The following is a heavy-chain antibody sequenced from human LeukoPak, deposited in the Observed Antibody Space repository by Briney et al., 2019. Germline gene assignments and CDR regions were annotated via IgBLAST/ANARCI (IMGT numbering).Heavy chain of an antibody. CDR1: GGSISSGSYY. CDR2: IYTSGST. Sequence: SETLSLTCTVSGGSISSGSYYWSWIRQPAGKGLEWIGRIYTSGSTNYNPSLKSRVTISVDASKNQFSLKLSSVTAADTAVYYCARDSEYYFDYWGQGTLLTVSS. J-gene: IGHJ4*02. CDR3: ARDSEYYFDY. V-gene: IGHV4-61*02.